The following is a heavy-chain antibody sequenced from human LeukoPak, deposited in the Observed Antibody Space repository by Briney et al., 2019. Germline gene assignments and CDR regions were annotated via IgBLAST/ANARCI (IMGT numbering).Heavy chain of an antibody. V-gene: IGHV4-31*03. D-gene: IGHD2-21*02. CDR3: ATCGLGGGDCSAFDY. Sequence: SETLSLTYTVSGGSISSGGYYWSWIRQHPGKGLEWIGYIYYSGSTYYNPSLKSRVTISVDTSKNQFSLKLSSVTAADTAVYYCATCGLGGGDCSAFDYWGQGTLVTVSS. J-gene: IGHJ4*02. CDR1: GGSISSGGYY. CDR2: IYYSGST.